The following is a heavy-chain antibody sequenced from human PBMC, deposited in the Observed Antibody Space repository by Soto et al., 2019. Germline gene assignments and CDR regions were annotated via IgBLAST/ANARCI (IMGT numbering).Heavy chain of an antibody. J-gene: IGHJ5*02. CDR2: VYYSGSS. Sequence: PSESLSITRTVSGGSICSSSYYWGWIRQPPGKGLEWIANVYYSGSSYYNPSLKSRLTISVDTTKNQFSLQLKSMTAADTAVYYCAKLSCTSSTCYFPGWFDPWGQGTLVTVSS. D-gene: IGHD2-2*01. V-gene: IGHV4-39*07. CDR3: AKLSCTSSTCYFPGWFDP. CDR1: GGSICSSSYY.